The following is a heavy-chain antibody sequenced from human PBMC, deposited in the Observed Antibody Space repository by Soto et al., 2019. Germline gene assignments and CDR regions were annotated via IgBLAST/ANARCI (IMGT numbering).Heavy chain of an antibody. J-gene: IGHJ6*02. CDR2: ISAYNGNT. CDR3: ARDRGSRPYSSDWYWYYYYGMDV. D-gene: IGHD6-19*01. CDR1: GYTFTSYG. Sequence: ASVKVSCKASGYTFTSYGISWVRQAPGQGLEWMGWISAYNGNTNYAQKLQGRVTMTTDTSTSTAYMELRSLRSDDTAVYYCARDRGSRPYSSDWYWYYYYGMDVWGQGTTVTVTS. V-gene: IGHV1-18*04.